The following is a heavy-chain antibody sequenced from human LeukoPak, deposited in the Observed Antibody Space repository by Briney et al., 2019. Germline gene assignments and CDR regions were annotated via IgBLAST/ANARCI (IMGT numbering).Heavy chain of an antibody. Sequence: GGSLRLSCAASGFTFSTYAMSWVRQAPGKGLEWVSGISWNSGSIDYADSVKGRFTISRDNAKNSLYLQMNSLRAEDTALYYCAKDPSYQRLYNYFDYWGQGTLVTVSS. CDR1: GFTFSTYA. D-gene: IGHD2-2*02. CDR3: AKDPSYQRLYNYFDY. CDR2: ISWNSGSI. J-gene: IGHJ4*02. V-gene: IGHV3-9*01.